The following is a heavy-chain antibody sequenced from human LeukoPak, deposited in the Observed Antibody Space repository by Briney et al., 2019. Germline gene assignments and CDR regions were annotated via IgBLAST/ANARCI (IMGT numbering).Heavy chain of an antibody. Sequence: PGGSLRLSCAASGFTVNSNYMSWVRQAPGKGLEWVSVIYSGGSTNYADSVKGRFTISRDNSKNTLYLQMNRLRDEDTAVYYCARDPDCSGGTCYFDYWGQGTLVTVSS. CDR1: GFTVNSNY. CDR3: ARDPDCSGGTCYFDY. J-gene: IGHJ4*02. CDR2: IYSGGST. D-gene: IGHD2-15*01. V-gene: IGHV3-53*01.